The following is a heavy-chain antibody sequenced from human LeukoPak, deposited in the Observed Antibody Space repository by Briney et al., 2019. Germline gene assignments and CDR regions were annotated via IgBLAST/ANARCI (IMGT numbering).Heavy chain of an antibody. CDR3: AKDRGYYYDSTLDY. CDR2: IRYDGSNK. J-gene: IGHJ4*02. D-gene: IGHD3-22*01. V-gene: IGHV3-30*02. Sequence: GGSLRLSCAASGFTFSSYGMHWVRQAPGKGLEWVSFIRYDGSNKYYADSVKGRFTISRDNSKNTLYLQMNSLRAEDTAVYYCAKDRGYYYDSTLDYWGQGTLVTVSP. CDR1: GFTFSSYG.